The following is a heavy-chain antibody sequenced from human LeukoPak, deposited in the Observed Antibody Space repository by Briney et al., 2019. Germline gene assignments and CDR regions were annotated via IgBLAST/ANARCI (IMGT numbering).Heavy chain of an antibody. Sequence: GGSLRLSCAASGFTFSSYSMNWVRQAPGKGLEWVSAISGSGGSTYYADSVKGRFTISRDNSKNTLYLQMNSLRAEDTAVYYCAKDQSTGTYYYYYYYMDVWGKGTTVTVSS. CDR1: GFTFSSYS. D-gene: IGHD7-27*01. V-gene: IGHV3-23*01. J-gene: IGHJ6*03. CDR2: ISGSGGST. CDR3: AKDQSTGTYYYYYYYMDV.